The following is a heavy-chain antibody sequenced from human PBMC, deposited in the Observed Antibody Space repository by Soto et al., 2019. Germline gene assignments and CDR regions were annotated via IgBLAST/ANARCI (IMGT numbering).Heavy chain of an antibody. CDR1: GFTFSSYA. CDR2: ISSNGGST. V-gene: IGHV3-64D*08. CDR3: VKAQDVDTAMASYFDY. D-gene: IGHD5-18*01. Sequence: GGSLRLSCSASGFTFSSYAMHWVRQAPGKGLEYVSAISSNGGSTYYADSVKGRFTISRDNSKNTLYLQMSSLRAEDTAVYYCVKAQDVDTAMASYFDYWGQGTLVTVSS. J-gene: IGHJ4*02.